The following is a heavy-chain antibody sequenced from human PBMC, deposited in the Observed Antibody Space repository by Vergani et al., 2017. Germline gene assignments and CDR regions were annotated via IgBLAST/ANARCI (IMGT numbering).Heavy chain of an antibody. CDR2: ISGSGGST. D-gene: IGHD3-22*01. Sequence: EVQLLESGGGLVQPGGSLRLSCAASGFTFSSYAMSWVRQATGKGLEWVSAISGSGGSTYYADSVKGRFTISRDNSKNTRYLQMNSLRAEDTAVYYCAKDADDTMIRGVGYYYYYGIEDWGQGTTVTVSS. CDR3: AKDADDTMIRGVGYYYYYGIED. CDR1: GFTFSSYA. J-gene: IGHJ6*02. V-gene: IGHV3-23*01.